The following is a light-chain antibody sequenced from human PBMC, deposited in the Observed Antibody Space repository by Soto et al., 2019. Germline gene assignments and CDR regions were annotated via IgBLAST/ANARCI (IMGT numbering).Light chain of an antibody. CDR2: EST. CDR1: SSDVVRYDF. V-gene: IGLV2-23*01. J-gene: IGLJ2*01. CDR3: CSYVVSSILV. Sequence: QSVLTQPASVSGSPGQSITISCIGSSSDVVRYDFVSWYQQRPGKEPKLIIYESTRLPSGVSNRFSGSKSGNTASLTISGLKAEEEADYYCCSYVVSSILVFGEGTQLTVL.